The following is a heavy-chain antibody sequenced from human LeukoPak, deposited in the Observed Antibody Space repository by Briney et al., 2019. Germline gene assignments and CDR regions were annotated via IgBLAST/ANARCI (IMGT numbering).Heavy chain of an antibody. D-gene: IGHD3-22*01. CDR2: IYYSGST. Sequence: PSETLSLTCTVSGGSISSYYWSWIRQPPGKGLEWIGYIYYSGSTNYNPSLKSRVTISVDTSKNQFSLKLSSVTAADTAVYYCARSRSSGLLGDAFDIWGQGTMVTVSS. V-gene: IGHV4-59*01. J-gene: IGHJ3*02. CDR3: ARSRSSGLLGDAFDI. CDR1: GGSISSYY.